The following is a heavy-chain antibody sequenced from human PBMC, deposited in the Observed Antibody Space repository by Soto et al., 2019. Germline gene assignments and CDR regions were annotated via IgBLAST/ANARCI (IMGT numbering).Heavy chain of an antibody. CDR1: GFTFSRYA. Sequence: GGSLRLSCVVSGFTFSRYAMHWVRQAPGKGLEWVAVISYDGSNKYYADSVKGRFTTSRDNSKNTLYLQMNSLRAEDTAVYYCAKGGYCSSTSCQLDYWGQGTLVTVSS. V-gene: IGHV3-30*18. CDR3: AKGGYCSSTSCQLDY. CDR2: ISYDGSNK. D-gene: IGHD2-2*01. J-gene: IGHJ4*02.